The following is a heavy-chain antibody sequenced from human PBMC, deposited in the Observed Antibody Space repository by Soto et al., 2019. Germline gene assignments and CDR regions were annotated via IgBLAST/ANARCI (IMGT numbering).Heavy chain of an antibody. CDR3: ARDRIGAAGTPRFNYYYGMDV. Sequence: GGSLRLSCAASGFTVSSTYMTWVRQAPGKGLEWVSVIYGGLTTSYADSVKGRFTISRDNSKNTVFLQMNSLRGEDTAVYYCARDRIGAAGTPRFNYYYGMDVWGQGTTVTVSS. D-gene: IGHD6-13*01. CDR2: IYGGLTT. V-gene: IGHV3-53*01. J-gene: IGHJ6*02. CDR1: GFTVSSTY.